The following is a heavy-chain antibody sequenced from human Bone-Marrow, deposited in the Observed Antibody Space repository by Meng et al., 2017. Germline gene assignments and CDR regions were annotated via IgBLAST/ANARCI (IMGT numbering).Heavy chain of an antibody. Sequence: QITLKESVPTLVKPTQTLTLTCTFSGFSLSTSGVGVGWIRQPPGKALEWLALIYWDDDKRYSPSLKSRLTITKDTSRNQVVLTMTNMDPVDTATYYCAHTRIAVAGTGVYYWGQGTLVTVSS. D-gene: IGHD6-19*01. CDR1: GFSLSTSGVG. V-gene: IGHV2-5*02. CDR2: IYWDDDK. J-gene: IGHJ4*02. CDR3: AHTRIAVAGTGVYY.